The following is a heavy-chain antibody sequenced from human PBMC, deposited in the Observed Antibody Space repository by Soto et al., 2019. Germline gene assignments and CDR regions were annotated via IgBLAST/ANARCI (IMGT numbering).Heavy chain of an antibody. CDR3: AKNTVGLSRYYYYGMDV. Sequence: PGGSLRLSCAASGFTFSSFGIHWVRQAPGKGLEWVAVMAYDGSNEYYADSVRGRFTISRDNSKSTVYLQMNSLRPEDTAVYYCAKNTVGLSRYYYYGMDVWGQGTTVTASS. V-gene: IGHV3-30*18. D-gene: IGHD5-12*01. CDR1: GFTFSSFG. J-gene: IGHJ6*02. CDR2: MAYDGSNE.